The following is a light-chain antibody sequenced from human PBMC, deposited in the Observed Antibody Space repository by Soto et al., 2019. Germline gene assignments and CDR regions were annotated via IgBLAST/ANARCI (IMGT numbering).Light chain of an antibody. CDR1: QSISNA. CDR3: QQSYRPPYT. V-gene: IGKV1-39*01. J-gene: IGKJ2*01. CDR2: STS. Sequence: DIQMTQSPSSLSASVGDRVTITCRASQSISNALNWYQRKPGKAPEFLIYSTSNLQSGVPSRFSGSGSGTDFTLTISSLQPEDFATYYCQQSYRPPYTFGRGTKLEIK.